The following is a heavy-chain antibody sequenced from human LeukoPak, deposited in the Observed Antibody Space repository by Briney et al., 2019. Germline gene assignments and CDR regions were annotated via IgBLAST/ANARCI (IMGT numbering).Heavy chain of an antibody. CDR3: AELGITMIGRV. Sequence: GGSLRLSCAASGFTFSSYEMNWVRQAPGKGLEWVSYISSSGSTIYYADSVKGRFTISRDNAKNSLHLQMNSLRAEDTAVYYCAELGITMIGRVWGKGTTVTISS. CDR1: GFTFSSYE. V-gene: IGHV3-48*03. D-gene: IGHD3-10*02. CDR2: ISSSGSTI. J-gene: IGHJ6*04.